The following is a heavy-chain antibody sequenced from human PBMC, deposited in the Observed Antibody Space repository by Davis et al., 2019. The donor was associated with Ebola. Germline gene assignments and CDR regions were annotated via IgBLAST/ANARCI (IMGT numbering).Heavy chain of an antibody. CDR3: ARDSSGYYPYYYYYGMDV. V-gene: IGHV1-69*13. J-gene: IGHJ6*04. CDR1: GGTFSSYA. CDR2: IIPIFGTA. D-gene: IGHD3-22*01. Sequence: SVKVSCKASGGTFSSYAISWVRQAPGQGLEWMGGIIPIFGTANYAQKFQGRVTITADESTSTAYMELSSLRSEDTAVYYCARDSSGYYPYYYYYGMDVWGKGTTVTVSS.